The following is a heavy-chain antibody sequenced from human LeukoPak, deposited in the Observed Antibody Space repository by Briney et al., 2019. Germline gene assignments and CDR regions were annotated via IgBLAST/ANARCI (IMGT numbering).Heavy chain of an antibody. Sequence: SETLSLTCTVSGGSFSSYYWSWIRQPPGKGLEWIGYIYYSGGTSYNPSLKSRVTISVDTSKNQFSLKLSSVTAADTAVYYCARRYGGYSNFDYWGQGTLVTVSS. D-gene: IGHD5-12*01. J-gene: IGHJ4*02. V-gene: IGHV4-59*08. CDR2: IYYSGGT. CDR1: GGSFSSYY. CDR3: ARRYGGYSNFDY.